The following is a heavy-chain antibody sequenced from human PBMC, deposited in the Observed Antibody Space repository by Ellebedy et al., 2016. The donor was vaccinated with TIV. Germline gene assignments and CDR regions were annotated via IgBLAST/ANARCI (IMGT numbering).Heavy chain of an antibody. CDR3: VRSYQILSPFVDL. V-gene: IGHV5-51*01. Sequence: KVSCKASGYAFTNYWIGWVRQVPGKGLEWMGIINPRDSDTRYSPSFEGQVTISADKSINIASLEWSSLKASDSAIYFCVRSYQILSPFVDLWGQGTLVTVSS. CDR1: GYAFTNYW. D-gene: IGHD2-2*01. CDR2: INPRDSDT. J-gene: IGHJ5*02.